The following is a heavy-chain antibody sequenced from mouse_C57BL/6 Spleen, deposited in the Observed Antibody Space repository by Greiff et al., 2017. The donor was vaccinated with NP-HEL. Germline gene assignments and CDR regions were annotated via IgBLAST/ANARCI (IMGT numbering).Heavy chain of an antibody. CDR1: GYSFTDYN. D-gene: IGHD2-10*02. CDR2: INPNYGTT. CDR3: ARGGYGSPYYAMDY. J-gene: IGHJ4*01. Sequence: VHVKQSGPELVKPGASVKISCKASGYSFTDYNMNWVKQSHGKSLEWIGVINPNYGTTSYNQKLKGKATSTVDQSSSTAYMQLNSLTSEDTAVYYCARGGYGSPYYAMDYWGQGTSVTVSS. V-gene: IGHV1-39*01.